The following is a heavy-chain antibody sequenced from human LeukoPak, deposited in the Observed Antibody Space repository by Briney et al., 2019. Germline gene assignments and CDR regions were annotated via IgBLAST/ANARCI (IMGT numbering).Heavy chain of an antibody. J-gene: IGHJ4*02. CDR2: ISGSGGST. CDR1: GFTFSSYA. V-gene: IGHV3-23*01. CDR3: AKDDDSSGYSVY. D-gene: IGHD3-22*01. Sequence: WGSLRLSCAASGFTFSSYAMSWVRQAPGKGLEWVSAISGSGGSTYYADSVKGRFTISRDNSKNTLYLQMNSLRAEDTTVYYCAKDDDSSGYSVYWGQGTLVTVSS.